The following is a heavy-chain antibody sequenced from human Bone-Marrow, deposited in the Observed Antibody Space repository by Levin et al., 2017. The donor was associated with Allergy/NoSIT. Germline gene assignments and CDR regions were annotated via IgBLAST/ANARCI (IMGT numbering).Heavy chain of an antibody. V-gene: IGHV4-59*01. J-gene: IGHJ6*03. CDR3: ARAIPSGGNSYYYYYMDV. CDR2: IYYNGKS. D-gene: IGHD4-23*01. Sequence: SQTLSLTCTVSGGSISSSYWTWIRQAPEKRLEWIGYIYYNGKSNYNPSLKTRVSISVDTSKNLFSLSLSSVTAAYSALYYCARAIPSGGNSYYYYYMDVWGKGITVTVSS. CDR1: GGSISSSY.